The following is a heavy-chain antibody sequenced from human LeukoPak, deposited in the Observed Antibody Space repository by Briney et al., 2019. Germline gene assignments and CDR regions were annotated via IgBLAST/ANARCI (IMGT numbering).Heavy chain of an antibody. CDR2: ISGSGGST. CDR1: GFTFSSYA. CDR3: AKVAHYYGSGSYYEYYFDY. J-gene: IGHJ4*02. D-gene: IGHD3-10*01. V-gene: IGHV3-23*01. Sequence: GGSLRLSCAASGFTFSSYAMSWVRQAPGKGLEWVSAISGSGGSTYYAESVKGRFTISRDNSKNTLYLQLNSLRAEDTAVYYCAKVAHYYGSGSYYEYYFDYWGQGTLVTVSS.